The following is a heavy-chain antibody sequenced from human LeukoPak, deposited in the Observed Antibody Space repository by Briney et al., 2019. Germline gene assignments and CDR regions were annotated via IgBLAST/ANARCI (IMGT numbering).Heavy chain of an antibody. Sequence: PSETLSLTCAVYGGSFSGYYWSWLRQPPGKGLEWIGSIYYSGSTYYNPSLKSRVTISVDTSKNQFSLKLSSVTAADTAVYYCASRAVAGPPYYYYYGMDVWGQGTTVTVSS. CDR1: GGSFSGYY. J-gene: IGHJ6*02. D-gene: IGHD6-19*01. V-gene: IGHV4-34*01. CDR2: IYYSGST. CDR3: ASRAVAGPPYYYYYGMDV.